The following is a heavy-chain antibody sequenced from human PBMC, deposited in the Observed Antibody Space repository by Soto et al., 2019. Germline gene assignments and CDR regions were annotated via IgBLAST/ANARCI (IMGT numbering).Heavy chain of an antibody. CDR1: GFTFGNYW. CDR3: ARGVSGPSPFDH. V-gene: IGHV3-74*01. J-gene: IGHJ4*02. Sequence: DVQLVESGGGLVQPGGSLRLSCAASGFTFGNYWMHWVRQGPGNRLVWVSRINIDGSVTTYADSVKGRCTISRDNAKNTLYLQMDSLRAEDTAVYFCARGVSGPSPFDHWGQGTLVTVSS. CDR2: INIDGSVT. D-gene: IGHD3-10*01.